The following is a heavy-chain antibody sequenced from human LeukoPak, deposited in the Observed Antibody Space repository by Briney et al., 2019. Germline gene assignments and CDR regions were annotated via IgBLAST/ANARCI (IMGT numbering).Heavy chain of an antibody. J-gene: IGHJ6*03. D-gene: IGHD1-26*01. CDR3: ARDYRVQVGSYYYMDV. V-gene: IGHV1-46*01. Sequence: ASVKVSCKASGYTFTGYYMHWVRQAPGQGLEWMGIINPSGGSTSYAQKFQGRVTMTRDMSTSTVYMELSSLRSEDTAVYYCARDYRVQVGSYYYMDVWGKGTTVTVSS. CDR1: GYTFTGYY. CDR2: INPSGGST.